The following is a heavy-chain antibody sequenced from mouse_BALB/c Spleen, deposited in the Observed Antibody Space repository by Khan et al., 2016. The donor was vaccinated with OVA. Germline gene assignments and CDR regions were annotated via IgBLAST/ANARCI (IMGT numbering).Heavy chain of an antibody. CDR2: VSTGGSYT. CDR3: TRLADDYDSEGFAY. Sequence: DVHLVESGGDLVKPGGSLKLSCAASGFTFSTYGMSWVRQTPDRRLEWVATVSTGGSYTYYPDSVKGRFTISRDNAKNTLYLQMSSLKAEDTAMFYCTRLADDYDSEGFAYWGQGTLVTVSA. D-gene: IGHD2-4*01. V-gene: IGHV5-6*01. J-gene: IGHJ3*01. CDR1: GFTFSTYG.